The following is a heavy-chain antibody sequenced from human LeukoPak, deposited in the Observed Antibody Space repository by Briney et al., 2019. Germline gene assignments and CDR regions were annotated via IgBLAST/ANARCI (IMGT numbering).Heavy chain of an antibody. V-gene: IGHV4-38-2*02. CDR3: ARDTVRGGNASAPTLNF. Sequence: SETLSLTCAVSGYSISSGYYWGWIRQPPGKGLEWIGSIYHSGSTYYNPSLKSRVTISVDTSKNQFSPKLSSVTAADTAVYYCARDTVRGGNASAPTLNF. CDR2: IYHSGST. J-gene: IGHJ4*01. CDR1: GYSISSGYY. D-gene: IGHD3-10*01.